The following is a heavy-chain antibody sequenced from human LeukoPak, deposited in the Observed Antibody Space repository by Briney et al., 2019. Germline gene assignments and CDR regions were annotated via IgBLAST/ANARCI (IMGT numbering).Heavy chain of an antibody. V-gene: IGHV3-74*01. CDR3: ARTPRGYNSGTFFDY. CDR2: ISGDGTST. CDR1: GFTFSNYW. J-gene: IGHJ4*02. Sequence: GGSLRLSCAASGFTFSNYWMHWVRQGPGKGLVWVSRISGDGTSTSYADSVKGRFTISRDNARNTLYLQMNSLRAEDTAMYFCARTPRGYNSGTFFDYWGQGTLVTVSS. D-gene: IGHD6-19*01.